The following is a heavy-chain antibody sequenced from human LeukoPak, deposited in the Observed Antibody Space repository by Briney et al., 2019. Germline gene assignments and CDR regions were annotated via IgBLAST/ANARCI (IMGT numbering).Heavy chain of an antibody. D-gene: IGHD1-1*01. V-gene: IGHV3-30*18. J-gene: IGHJ4*02. CDR2: ISYDGSNK. CDR3: AKGTWNDESHNYFDY. CDR1: GFTFSSYG. Sequence: GVSLRLSCAASGFTFSSYGRHWVRQAPGKGLEWVAVISYDGSNKYYADSVKGRFTISRDNSKNTLYLQMNSLRAEDTAVYYCAKGTWNDESHNYFDYWGQGTLVTVSS.